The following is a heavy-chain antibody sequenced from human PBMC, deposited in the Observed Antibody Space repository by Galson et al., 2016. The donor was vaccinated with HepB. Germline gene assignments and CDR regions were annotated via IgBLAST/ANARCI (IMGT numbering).Heavy chain of an antibody. CDR2: IYYSGGT. V-gene: IGHV4-39*07. D-gene: IGHD3-22*01. J-gene: IGHJ5*02. Sequence: SETLSLTCTVSGGSISRSSDYWGWVRQPPGKGLEWIGSIYYSGGTYYNPSLKSRVTISVDKTKNQFSLKLSSVTAADTAVYYCARVPLKSEPVITMIGRLDPWGQGTLVTVSS. CDR1: GGSISRSSDY. CDR3: ARVPLKSEPVITMIGRLDP.